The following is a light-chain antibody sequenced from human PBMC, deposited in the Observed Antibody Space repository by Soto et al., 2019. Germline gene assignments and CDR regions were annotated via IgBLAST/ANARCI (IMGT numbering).Light chain of an antibody. CDR1: QSISSY. CDR3: QQSFSAPWT. V-gene: IGKV1-39*01. Sequence: DIQMTQSPSSLSASVGDRVTITCRASQSISSYLNWYQQKPGKVPKLLIYAASSLQGGVPSRFSGSGSRTDFTLTISSLQPEDFATYYCQQSFSAPWTFGQGTRWIS. J-gene: IGKJ1*01. CDR2: AAS.